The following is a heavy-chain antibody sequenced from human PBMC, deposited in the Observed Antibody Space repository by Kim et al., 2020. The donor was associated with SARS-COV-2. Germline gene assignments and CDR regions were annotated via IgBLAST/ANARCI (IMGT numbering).Heavy chain of an antibody. Sequence: SETLSLTCAVSGGSISSSNWWSWVRQPPGKGLEWIGEIYHSGSTNYNPSLKSRVTISVDKSKNQFSLKLSSVTAADTAVYYCARGNYDFWSGYYTHYYYYGMDVWGQGTTVTVSS. J-gene: IGHJ6*02. CDR2: IYHSGST. CDR1: GGSISSSNW. D-gene: IGHD3-3*01. V-gene: IGHV4-4*02. CDR3: ARGNYDFWSGYYTHYYYYGMDV.